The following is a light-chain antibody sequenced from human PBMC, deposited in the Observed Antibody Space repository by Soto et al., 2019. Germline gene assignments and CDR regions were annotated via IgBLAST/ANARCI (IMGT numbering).Light chain of an antibody. Sequence: QSVLTQPASVSGSPGQSITISCTGTSSDIGTYKYVSWFQQHPGKAPKLIIFEVSNRPSGISDRFSGFNSANTAYLTISGVHAEDDADYHCSSYTAIRPVVFGGGTKLTVL. CDR1: SSDIGTYKY. J-gene: IGLJ2*01. CDR3: SSYTAIRPVV. V-gene: IGLV2-14*01. CDR2: EVS.